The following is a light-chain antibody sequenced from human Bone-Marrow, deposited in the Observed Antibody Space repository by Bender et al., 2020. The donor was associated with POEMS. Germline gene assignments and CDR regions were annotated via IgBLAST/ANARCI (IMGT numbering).Light chain of an antibody. Sequence: QSVLTQPPSASGTPGQRVTISCSGGSSNIGAHAVNWYQHLPGTAPKLLIYSSHRRPSEVPDRFSGSRSGTSASLAIGGLQSEDEADYYCAVWDDSLNGWVFGGGTELTVL. J-gene: IGLJ3*02. CDR3: AVWDDSLNGWV. V-gene: IGLV1-44*01. CDR1: SSNIGAHA. CDR2: SSH.